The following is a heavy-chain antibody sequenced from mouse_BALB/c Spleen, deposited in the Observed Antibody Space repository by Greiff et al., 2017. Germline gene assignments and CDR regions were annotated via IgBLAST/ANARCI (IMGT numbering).Heavy chain of an antibody. J-gene: IGHJ2*01. CDR1: GFNIKDTY. Sequence: EVKLVESGAELVKPGASVKLSCTASGFNIKDTYMHWVKQRPEQGLEWIGRIDPANGNTKYDPKFQGKATITADTSSNTAYLQLSSLTSEDTAVYYCARWITTVFDYWGQGTTLTVSS. CDR3: ARWITTVFDY. V-gene: IGHV14-3*02. D-gene: IGHD1-1*01. CDR2: IDPANGNT.